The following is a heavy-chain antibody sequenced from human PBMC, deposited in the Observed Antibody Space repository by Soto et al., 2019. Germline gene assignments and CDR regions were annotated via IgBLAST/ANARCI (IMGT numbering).Heavy chain of an antibody. CDR2: IIPIFGTA. Sequence: QVQLVQPGAEVTTPGSSVKVSCKASGGTFSSYAISWVRQAPGQGLEWMGGIIPIFGTANYAQKFQGRVTITADESTSTDYMELSSLRSEDTAVYYCARSPQSATTVTTLFDYWGQGTLVTVAS. CDR3: ARSPQSATTVTTLFDY. D-gene: IGHD4-17*01. J-gene: IGHJ4*02. V-gene: IGHV1-69*01. CDR1: GGTFSSYA.